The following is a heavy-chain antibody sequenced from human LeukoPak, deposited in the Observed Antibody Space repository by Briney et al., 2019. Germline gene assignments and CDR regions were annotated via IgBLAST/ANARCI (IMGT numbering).Heavy chain of an antibody. CDR3: GSTNSNPSLKSRATISVDTSKNQFSLKLSSVPAADTAGYYCARPSWDGGNRGHAFDI. V-gene: IGHV4-59*08. J-gene: IGHJ3*02. CDR1: GGSISSYY. CDR2: IYFNERP. Sequence: SETLSLTCTVSGGSISSYYWSWIRQPPGKGLEWIGYIYFNERPHYNPSLKSRVTISVKAYEKPFSLRLNPVTAADTAGYYSGSTNSNPSLKSRATISVDTSKNQFSLKLSSVPAADTAGYYCARPSWDGGNRGHAFDIWGQGTMVTASS. D-gene: IGHD3-10*01.